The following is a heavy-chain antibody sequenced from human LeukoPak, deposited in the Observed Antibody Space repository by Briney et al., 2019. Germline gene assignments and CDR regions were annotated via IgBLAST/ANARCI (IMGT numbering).Heavy chain of an antibody. J-gene: IGHJ4*02. CDR1: GFTFSPYG. CDR2: ISGSGSNT. Sequence: GGSLRLSCAASGFTFSPYGMSWVRQAPRKGLEWVSIISGSGSNTYYADSVKGRFTVSRDNSKSTLYLQMNSLRADDTAVYYCARTLIGISYYFDYWGQGTLVTVSS. D-gene: IGHD3-3*02. V-gene: IGHV3-23*01. CDR3: ARTLIGISYYFDY.